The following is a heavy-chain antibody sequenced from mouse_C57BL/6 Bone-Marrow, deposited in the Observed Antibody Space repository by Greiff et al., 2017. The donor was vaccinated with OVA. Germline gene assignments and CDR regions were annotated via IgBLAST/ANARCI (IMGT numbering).Heavy chain of an antibody. Sequence: EVQLQQSGPVLVKPGASVKMSCKASGYTFTDYYMNWVKQSHGKSLEWIGVINPYNGGTSYNQKFKGKATLTVDKSSSTAYMELNSLTSEDSAVYYGAERGTRNYFDYWGQGTTITVSS. D-gene: IGHD3-1*01. CDR2: INPYNGGT. V-gene: IGHV1-19*01. CDR1: GYTFTDYY. CDR3: AERGTRNYFDY. J-gene: IGHJ2*01.